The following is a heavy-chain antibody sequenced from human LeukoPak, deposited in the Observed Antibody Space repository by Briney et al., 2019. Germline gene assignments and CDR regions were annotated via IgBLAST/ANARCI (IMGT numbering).Heavy chain of an antibody. J-gene: IGHJ6*02. D-gene: IGHD4-17*01. V-gene: IGHV4-59*01. CDR2: IYYSGTT. CDR3: AREDPQTTVPEGMDV. Sequence: ASETLSLTCTVSGGSISYYYWSWIRQSPGKGLEWIGYIYYSGTTNYNPSPKSRVTISVDTFKNQFSLQLRSVTAADTAVYYCAREDPQTTVPEGMDVWGQGTTVTVSS. CDR1: GGSISYYY.